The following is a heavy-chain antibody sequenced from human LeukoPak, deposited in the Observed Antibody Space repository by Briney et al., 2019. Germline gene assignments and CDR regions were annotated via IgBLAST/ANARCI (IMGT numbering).Heavy chain of an antibody. J-gene: IGHJ4*02. CDR1: GGSFRGYY. D-gene: IGHD2-15*01. Sequence: PSEPLSLPCAVYGGSFRGYYWSWTRQPPGKGLEWIGEINHSGSNNYNPPLKSRVTISVDTSKNQFSLKLSSVTAADTAVYYCARGRGWTGYYFDYWGQGTLVTVSS. CDR2: INHSGSN. V-gene: IGHV4-34*01. CDR3: ARGRGWTGYYFDY.